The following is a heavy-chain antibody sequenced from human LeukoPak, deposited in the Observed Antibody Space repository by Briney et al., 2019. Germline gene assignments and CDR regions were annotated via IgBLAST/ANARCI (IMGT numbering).Heavy chain of an antibody. J-gene: IGHJ4*02. Sequence: GGSLRLSCAASGFTFSSYAMSWVRQAPGKGLEWVSAISGSGGSTYYADSVKGRFTISRDNSKNTLYLQMNSLRAEDTAVYYCAKDLLRFLGWFRGYFDYWGQGTLVTVSS. V-gene: IGHV3-23*01. CDR2: ISGSGGST. CDR1: GFTFSSYA. D-gene: IGHD3-3*01. CDR3: AKDLLRFLGWFRGYFDY.